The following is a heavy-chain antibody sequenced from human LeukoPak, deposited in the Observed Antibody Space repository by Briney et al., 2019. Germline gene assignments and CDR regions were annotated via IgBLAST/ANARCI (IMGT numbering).Heavy chain of an antibody. D-gene: IGHD4-17*01. J-gene: IGHJ5*02. CDR3: AREKDDHGDPGPLDA. CDR2: ISYDGSHK. V-gene: IGHV3-30*04. Sequence: GGSLRLSCAASAFTFSRYAMHWVRQAPGKGLECVTLISYDGSHKDYADSVKGRFTISRDNAANTLFLQMSSLRAEDTAVYYCAREKDDHGDPGPLDAWGQGDLVTVSS. CDR1: AFTFSRYA.